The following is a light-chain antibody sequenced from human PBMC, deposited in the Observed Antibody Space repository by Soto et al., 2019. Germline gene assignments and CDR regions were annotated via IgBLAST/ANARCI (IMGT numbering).Light chain of an antibody. V-gene: IGLV2-14*03. J-gene: IGLJ3*02. Sequence: QSVLTQPASVSGSPGQSITISCTGTSTVIGRYNYVYWYQQHPGKAPTLIIYDVTTRPSGISNRFSGSKSGNTASLTISGLQAEDEADYYCCSYTSSSTLGVFGGGTKLTVL. CDR3: CSYTSSSTLGV. CDR2: DVT. CDR1: STVIGRYNY.